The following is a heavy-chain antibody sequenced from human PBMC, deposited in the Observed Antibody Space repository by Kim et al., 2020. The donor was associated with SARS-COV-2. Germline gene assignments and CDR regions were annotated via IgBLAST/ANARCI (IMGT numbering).Heavy chain of an antibody. CDR2: INPNSGGT. D-gene: IGHD6-19*01. V-gene: IGHV1-2*02. CDR3: AREPGYSSGYHGMDV. Sequence: ASVKVSCKASGYTFTGYYMHWVRQAPGQGLEWMGWINPNSGGTNYAQKFQGRVTMTRDTSISTAYMELSRLRSDDTAVYYCAREPGYSSGYHGMDVWGQGTTVTVSS. CDR1: GYTFTGYY. J-gene: IGHJ6*02.